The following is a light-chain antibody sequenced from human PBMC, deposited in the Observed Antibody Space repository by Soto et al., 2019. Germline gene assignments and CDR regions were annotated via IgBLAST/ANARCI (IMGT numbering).Light chain of an antibody. V-gene: IGKV1-39*01. Sequence: DIQMTQSPSSLSASVGDRVTITCRASQSISSYLNWYQQKPGKAPKLLIYAASSLQSGVPSRFSGSGSGTDFTLTISSLQPEVFTTCCSQQSYRTPLTFGPGSKVDMK. CDR3: QQSYRTPLT. CDR1: QSISSY. J-gene: IGKJ3*01. CDR2: AAS.